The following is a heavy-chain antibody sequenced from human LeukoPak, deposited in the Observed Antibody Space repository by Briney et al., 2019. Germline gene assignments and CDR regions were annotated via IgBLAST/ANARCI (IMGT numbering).Heavy chain of an antibody. CDR2: ISAYNGNT. J-gene: IGHJ4*02. CDR1: GYTFTNYG. V-gene: IGHV1-18*01. D-gene: IGHD3-10*01. Sequence: ASVKVSCKTSGYTFTNYGINWVRQAPGLRLEWMGWISAYNGNTNYAQKLQGRVTVTTDTSTSTAYMDLRSLTSDDTAVYYCARADSGSYSEYYFDYWGQGTLVTVSS. CDR3: ARADSGSYSEYYFDY.